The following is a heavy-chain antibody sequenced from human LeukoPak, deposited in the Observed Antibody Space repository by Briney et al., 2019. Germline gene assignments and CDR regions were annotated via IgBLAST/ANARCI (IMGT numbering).Heavy chain of an antibody. V-gene: IGHV3-23*01. D-gene: IGHD1-20*01. CDR2: ISGSGGST. CDR1: AFTFRSYA. Sequence: PGGSLRLSCAASAFTFRSYAMSWVRHDGEKGLEWVSAISGSGGSTYYADSVKGRFTISRDNSKNTLYLQMSSLRAEDTAVYYCAKPKDNSLYCFDYWGQGTLVTVSS. CDR3: AKPKDNSLYCFDY. J-gene: IGHJ4*02.